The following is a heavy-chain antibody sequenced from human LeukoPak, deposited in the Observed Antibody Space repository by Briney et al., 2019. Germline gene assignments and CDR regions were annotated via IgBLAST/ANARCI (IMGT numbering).Heavy chain of an antibody. J-gene: IGHJ6*03. CDR3: ARDVLWFGVDRDYYYYMDV. D-gene: IGHD3-10*01. CDR2: IYYSGST. V-gene: IGHV4-59*01. Sequence: PSETLSLTCAVYGGSFSGDYWSWIRQPPGKGLEWIGYIYYSGSTNYNPSLKSRVTISVDTSKNQFSLKLSSVTAADTAVYYCARDVLWFGVDRDYYYYMDVWGKGTTVTVSS. CDR1: GGSFSGDY.